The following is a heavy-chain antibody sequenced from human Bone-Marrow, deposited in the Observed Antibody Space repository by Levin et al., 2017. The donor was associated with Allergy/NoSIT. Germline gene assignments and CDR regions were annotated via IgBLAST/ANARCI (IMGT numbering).Heavy chain of an antibody. CDR2: ISYSGRST. J-gene: IGHJ4*02. D-gene: IGHD2-15*01. Sequence: PGGSLRLSCAASGFTFSSSGMTWVRQAPGKGLEWVSTISYSGRSTYYADSVKGRFTISRDYSKNTLYLQMINLRAEDTAVYFCAKVYHAVVAATPSYFDYWGQGTLVTVSS. V-gene: IGHV3-23*01. CDR1: GFTFSSSG. CDR3: AKVYHAVVAATPSYFDY.